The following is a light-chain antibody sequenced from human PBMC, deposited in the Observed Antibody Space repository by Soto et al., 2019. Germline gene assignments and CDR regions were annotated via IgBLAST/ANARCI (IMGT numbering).Light chain of an antibody. J-gene: IGKJ3*01. CDR2: KVS. CDR1: QSLAYSDGNTY. Sequence: DVVMTQSPLSLPVTLGQPASISCRSSQSLAYSDGNTYLNWFQQRPGQSPRRLIYKVSNRDSGVPDRFSGSGSGTDFTLKISGVEAEDVGVYYCMQSIHWPFTFGPGTKVDIK. V-gene: IGKV2-30*01. CDR3: MQSIHWPFT.